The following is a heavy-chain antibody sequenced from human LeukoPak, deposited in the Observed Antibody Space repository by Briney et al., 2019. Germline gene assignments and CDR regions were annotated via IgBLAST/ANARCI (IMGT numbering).Heavy chain of an antibody. V-gene: IGHV1-2*02. J-gene: IGHJ6*02. Sequence: ASVKVSCKASGYTFTGYYMHWVRQAPGQGLEWMGWINPNSGGTNYAQKFQGRVTMTRDTSISTAYMELSRLRSDDTAVYYCARYPPGYSSSWYALDVWGQGTTVTVSS. CDR3: ARYPPGYSSSWYALDV. D-gene: IGHD6-13*01. CDR1: GYTFTGYY. CDR2: INPNSGGT.